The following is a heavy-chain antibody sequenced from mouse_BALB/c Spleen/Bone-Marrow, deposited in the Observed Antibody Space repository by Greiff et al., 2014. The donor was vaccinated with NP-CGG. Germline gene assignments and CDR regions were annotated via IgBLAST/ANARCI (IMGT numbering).Heavy chain of an antibody. J-gene: IGHJ3*01. Sequence: EVKVEESGAELVKPGASVKLSCTASGFNIKDTYMHWVKQRPEQGLEWIGRIDPANGNTKYDPKFQGKATITADTSSNTAYLQLSSLTSEDTAVYYCASYYYGSSSSAYWGQGTLVTVSA. CDR3: ASYYYGSSSSAY. V-gene: IGHV14-3*02. CDR1: GFNIKDTY. D-gene: IGHD1-1*01. CDR2: IDPANGNT.